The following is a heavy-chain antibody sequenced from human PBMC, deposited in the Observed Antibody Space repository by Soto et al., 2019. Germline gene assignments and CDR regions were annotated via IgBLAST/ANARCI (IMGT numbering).Heavy chain of an antibody. J-gene: IGHJ4*02. V-gene: IGHV3-23*01. D-gene: IGHD5-18*01. CDR2: IIDSGART. Sequence: GGSLRLSCAASGFTFSKYSMNWVRQAPGKGLEWVSAIIDSGARTYYADSAKCRFTISRDNSKNTLYLQMNSLRAEDTAVYYCAKDSLSGNNYGIFDSWGRGSLVTVSS. CDR1: GFTFSKYS. CDR3: AKDSLSGNNYGIFDS.